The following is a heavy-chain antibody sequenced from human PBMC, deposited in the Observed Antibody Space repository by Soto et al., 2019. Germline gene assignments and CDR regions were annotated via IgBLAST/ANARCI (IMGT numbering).Heavy chain of an antibody. Sequence: QVQLVQSGAEVKKPGSSVKISCRASGGTFSAYTLSWVRQAPGQGLEWLGGISPIFGTTKYAQKFQGRVTFTADESAGTAYLELRSLRSDDTAVYYCATNWGGGLHSEGYNWLDPWCQGTRVTVSS. J-gene: IGHJ5*02. CDR2: ISPIFGTT. D-gene: IGHD7-27*01. CDR3: ATNWGGGLHSEGYNWLDP. V-gene: IGHV1-69*01. CDR1: GGTFSAYT.